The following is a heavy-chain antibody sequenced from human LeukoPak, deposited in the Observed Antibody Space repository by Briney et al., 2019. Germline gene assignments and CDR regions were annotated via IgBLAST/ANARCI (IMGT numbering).Heavy chain of an antibody. CDR1: GFTFSSYA. J-gene: IGHJ4*02. V-gene: IGHV3-23*01. D-gene: IGHD2-15*01. Sequence: PGGSLRLSCAASGFTFSSYAMSWVRQAPGKGLEWVSAISGSGGSTYYAASAKGRFTISRDSSKNTLYLQMNSLRAEDTAVYYCAKETVGYCSGGSCYAPHYWGQGTLVTVSS. CDR2: ISGSGGST. CDR3: AKETVGYCSGGSCYAPHY.